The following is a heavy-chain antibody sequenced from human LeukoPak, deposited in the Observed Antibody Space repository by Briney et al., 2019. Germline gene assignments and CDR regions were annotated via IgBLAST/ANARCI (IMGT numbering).Heavy chain of an antibody. D-gene: IGHD3-3*01. CDR1: GFTFSTYA. V-gene: IGHV3-48*01. Sequence: GGSLRLSCAASGFTFSTYAMNWVRQAPGKGLEWVSYISSSGNHIYYADFVQGRFTISRDNANNSLYLQMNSLRAEDTAVYYCARDGYDFWSGYPTTVDFWGQGTLVTVSS. CDR2: ISSSGNHI. CDR3: ARDGYDFWSGYPTTVDF. J-gene: IGHJ4*02.